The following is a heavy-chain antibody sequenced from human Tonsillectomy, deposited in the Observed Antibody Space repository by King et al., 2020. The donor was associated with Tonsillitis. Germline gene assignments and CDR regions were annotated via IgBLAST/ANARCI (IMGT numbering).Heavy chain of an antibody. V-gene: IGHV3-23*04. CDR1: GFAFSSYA. Sequence: QLVQSGGGLVQPGGSLRLSCAASGFAFSSYAMSWVRQAPGKGLEWVSTISGGGGSTYYADSVKGRFTISRDNSKNTLYLQMNSLRAEDTAVYYCANSTLMVRGVNDYWGQGTLVTVSS. CDR2: ISGGGGST. J-gene: IGHJ4*02. D-gene: IGHD3-10*01. CDR3: ANSTLMVRGVNDY.